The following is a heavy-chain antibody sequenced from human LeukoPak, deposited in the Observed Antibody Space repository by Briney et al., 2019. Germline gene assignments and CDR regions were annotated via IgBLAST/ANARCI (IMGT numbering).Heavy chain of an antibody. V-gene: IGHV5-51*01. D-gene: IGHD4-11*01. CDR3: ARGTVHRRVLDY. CDR1: GYSFTSYW. Sequence: GESLKISCKASGYSFTSYWIGWVRQMPGKGLEWMGIVYPDDSDTRYSPSFQGQVTISADKSINTAYLQWSSLEASDTAMYYSARGTVHRRVLDYWGQGTLVTVSS. CDR2: VYPDDSDT. J-gene: IGHJ4*02.